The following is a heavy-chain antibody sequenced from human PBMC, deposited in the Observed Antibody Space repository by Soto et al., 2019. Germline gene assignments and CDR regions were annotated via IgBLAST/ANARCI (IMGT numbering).Heavy chain of an antibody. CDR2: ISGSGGST. J-gene: IGHJ1*01. CDR3: AKDLGHCSGGSCSYEYFQH. CDR1: GFTFSSYA. V-gene: IGHV3-23*01. Sequence: GGSLRLSCAASGFTFSSYAMSWVRQAPGKGLEWVSAISGSGGSTYYADSVKGRFTISRDNSKNTLYLQMNSLRAEDTAVYYCAKDLGHCSGGSCSYEYFQHWGQGTLVTVSS. D-gene: IGHD2-15*01.